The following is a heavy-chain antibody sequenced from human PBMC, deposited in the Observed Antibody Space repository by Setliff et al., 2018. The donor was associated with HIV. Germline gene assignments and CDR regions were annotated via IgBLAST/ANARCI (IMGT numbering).Heavy chain of an antibody. D-gene: IGHD3-9*01. V-gene: IGHV4-59*01. Sequence: SETLSLTCTVXRXAINGTWASWSRQPXXXGLEWXWGIHYRGFTHYNPSLKSRXXXXXDTSKNQVSLKLTSVTAADTAVYYCARYKCINFACVGFDIWGQGTXXTVSS. J-gene: IGHJ3*02. CDR1: RXAINGTW. CDR3: ARYKCINFACVGFDI. CDR2: IHYRGFT.